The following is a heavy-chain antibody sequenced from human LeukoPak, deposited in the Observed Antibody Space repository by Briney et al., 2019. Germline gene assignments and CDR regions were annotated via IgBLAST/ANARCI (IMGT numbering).Heavy chain of an antibody. CDR3: ARDDYRGVTNFDP. CDR1: GGSISPYF. Sequence: SETLSLTCTVSGGSISPYFWSWFRQPPGKGLEWIGYISYTGSTIYSPSLKSRVTISVDTSKNQFSPQVTSVTAADTAVYYCARDDYRGVTNFDPWGQGTLVTVSS. V-gene: IGHV4-59*01. D-gene: IGHD3-10*01. CDR2: ISYTGST. J-gene: IGHJ5*02.